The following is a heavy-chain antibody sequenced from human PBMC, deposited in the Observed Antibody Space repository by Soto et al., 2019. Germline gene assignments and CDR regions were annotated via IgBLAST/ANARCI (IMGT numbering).Heavy chain of an antibody. CDR1: GFTVSSNY. J-gene: IGHJ4*02. Sequence: GGSLRLSCAASGFTVSSNYMSWVRQAPGKGLEWVSVIYSGGSTYYADSVKGRFTISRDNSKNTLYLQMNSLRAEDTAVYYCASMDSSSWPKYYFDYWGQGTLVTVSS. D-gene: IGHD6-13*01. CDR3: ASMDSSSWPKYYFDY. CDR2: IYSGGST. V-gene: IGHV3-53*01.